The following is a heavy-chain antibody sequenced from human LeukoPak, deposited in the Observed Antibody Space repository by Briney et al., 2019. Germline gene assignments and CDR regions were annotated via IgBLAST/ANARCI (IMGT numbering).Heavy chain of an antibody. V-gene: IGHV1-69*05. CDR2: IIPIFGPA. Sequence: ASVTVSCKASGGTFSRYAISWVRQAPGQGLEWMGGIIPIFGPANYAQKFQGRVTITTDESTSTAYMELSSLRSEDTAVYYCARGPELERFDYWGQGTLVTVSS. J-gene: IGHJ4*02. D-gene: IGHD1-1*01. CDR3: ARGPELERFDY. CDR1: GGTFSRYA.